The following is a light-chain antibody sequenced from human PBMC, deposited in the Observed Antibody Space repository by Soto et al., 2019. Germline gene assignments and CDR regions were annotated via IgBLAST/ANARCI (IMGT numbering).Light chain of an antibody. Sequence: EIVLTQSPGTLSLSPGERATLSCRASQSVSSSYLAWYQQKPGQAPRLLIYGASSRATGIPDRFSGSGSGIVFTLTFSGLGREDFAGYCCQRYGSSSWTSGQGSKV. CDR1: QSVSSSY. J-gene: IGKJ1*01. CDR3: QRYGSSSWT. V-gene: IGKV3-20*01. CDR2: GAS.